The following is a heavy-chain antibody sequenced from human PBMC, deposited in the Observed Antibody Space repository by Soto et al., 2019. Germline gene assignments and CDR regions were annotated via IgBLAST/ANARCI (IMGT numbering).Heavy chain of an antibody. D-gene: IGHD6-13*01. V-gene: IGHV4-31*03. Sequence: QVQLQESGPGLVKPSQTLSLTCTVSGGSISSSGYYWSWIRQHPGKGLEWIGYIYYSGTTYYNPSLKSRVAISVDTSKNQFSLKLSSVTAADTAVYYCASGDSSRWCYFDYWGQGTLVTVSS. CDR2: IYYSGTT. CDR3: ASGDSSRWCYFDY. CDR1: GGSISSSGYY. J-gene: IGHJ4*02.